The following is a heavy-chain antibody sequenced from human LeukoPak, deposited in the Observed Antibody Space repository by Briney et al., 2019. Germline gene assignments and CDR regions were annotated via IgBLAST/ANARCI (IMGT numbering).Heavy chain of an antibody. CDR1: GNSFTGYW. CDR2: IDTSDSYT. V-gene: IGHV5-10-1*01. J-gene: IGHJ6*04. CDR3: ARSGVAAVRGALGMDV. D-gene: IGHD6-25*01. Sequence: GESLKISCQASGNSFTGYWISWVGQMPGKGREWMGRIDTSDSYTNYSPSFQGHFTISADKSITTAYLQWSSLKASDTAMYYCARSGVAAVRGALGMDVWGKGTTVTASS.